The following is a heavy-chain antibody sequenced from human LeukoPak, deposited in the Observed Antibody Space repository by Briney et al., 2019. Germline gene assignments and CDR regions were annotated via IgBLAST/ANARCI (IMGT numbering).Heavy chain of an antibody. V-gene: IGHV4-38-2*02. Sequence: SETLSLTCTVSGYSISSGYYWGWIRQPPGKGLEWIGSIYHSGSTYYNPSLKSRVTISVDTSKNQFSLKLSSVTAADTAVYYCARDTPARFDPWGQGTLVTVSS. CDR2: IYHSGST. J-gene: IGHJ5*02. CDR1: GYSISSGYY. CDR3: ARDTPARFDP.